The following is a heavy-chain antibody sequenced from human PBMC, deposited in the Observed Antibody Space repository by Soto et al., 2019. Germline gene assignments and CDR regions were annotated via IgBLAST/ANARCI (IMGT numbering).Heavy chain of an antibody. V-gene: IGHV4-30-4*01. J-gene: IGHJ4*02. D-gene: IGHD3-3*01. CDR2: IYNSGST. Sequence: SETLSLTCTVSGGSINSGGYFWSWIRQTPGKGLEWIGHIYNSGSTYTDPSLNSRTTISGDTSPNQFSLNLKSVTAADTAVYYCARGPSADKVDYWGQGTLVTVSS. CDR1: GGSINSGGYF. CDR3: ARGPSADKVDY.